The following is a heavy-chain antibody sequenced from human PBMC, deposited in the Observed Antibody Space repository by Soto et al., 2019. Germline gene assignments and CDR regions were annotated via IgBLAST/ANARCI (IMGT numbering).Heavy chain of an antibody. V-gene: IGHV4-39*01. CDR3: GKVLVGATGHTDSDS. CDR2: IDYNGVT. D-gene: IGHD2-15*01. Sequence: SETLSLTCTVSGGSIYRSGYYWGWILQPPGRGLEWIGNIDYNGVTYSNPSLKSRVTISRDTSKNQFSLKLTSVTAADTALYYCGKVLVGATGHTDSDSWGPGTLVTVSS. CDR1: GGSIYRSGYY. J-gene: IGHJ4*02.